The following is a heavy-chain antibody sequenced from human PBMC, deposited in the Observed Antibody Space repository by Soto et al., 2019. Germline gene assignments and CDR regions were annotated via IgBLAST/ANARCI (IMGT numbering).Heavy chain of an antibody. Sequence: EVQLVESGGGLVKPGGSLRLSCAASGFTFSSYSMNWVRQAPGKGLEWVSSISSSSSYIYYADSVKGRFTISRDNAKNLLYLQMNSLRAEDTAVYYCARSLPEWSKHMDVWGQGTTVTVSS. V-gene: IGHV3-21*01. J-gene: IGHJ6*02. D-gene: IGHD3-3*01. CDR1: GFTFSSYS. CDR3: ARSLPEWSKHMDV. CDR2: ISSSSSYI.